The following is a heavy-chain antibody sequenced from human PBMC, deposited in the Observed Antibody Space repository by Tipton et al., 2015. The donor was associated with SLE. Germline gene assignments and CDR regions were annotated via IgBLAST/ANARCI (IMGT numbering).Heavy chain of an antibody. Sequence: SLRLSCAASGFTFSYYWMSWVRQSPGKGLEWVASIKQDGSEKYYVDSVRGRFTISRDNAQNSLTLQMNSLRAEDTAVYYCARDEGSLAYWGQGILVTVSS. J-gene: IGHJ4*02. CDR2: IKQDGSEK. CDR3: ARDEGSLAY. V-gene: IGHV3-7*01. CDR1: GFTFSYYW.